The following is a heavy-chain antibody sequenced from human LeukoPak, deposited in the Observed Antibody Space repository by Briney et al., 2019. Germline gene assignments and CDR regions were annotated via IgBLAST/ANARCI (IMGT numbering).Heavy chain of an antibody. CDR2: ISYDGSNK. Sequence: GRSLRLSCAASGFTFSSYAMHWVRQAPGKGLEWVAVISYDGSNKYYADSVKGRFTISRDNSKNTLYLQMNSLRAEDTAVYYCARPPTRSSSEYYFDYWGQGTLVTVSS. D-gene: IGHD6-13*01. J-gene: IGHJ4*02. CDR1: GFTFSSYA. CDR3: ARPPTRSSSEYYFDY. V-gene: IGHV3-30-3*01.